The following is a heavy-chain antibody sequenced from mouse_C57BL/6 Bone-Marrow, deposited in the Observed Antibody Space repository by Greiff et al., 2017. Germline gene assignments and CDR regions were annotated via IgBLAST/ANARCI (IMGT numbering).Heavy chain of an antibody. J-gene: IGHJ2*01. Sequence: EVQVVESGGGLVQPGGSLSLSCAASGFTFTDYYMSWVRQPPGKALEWLGFIRNKANGYTTEYSASVKGRFTISRDNSQSILSLQMNALRAEDSATYYCARSHYDYDAIDYWGQGTTLTVSS. CDR2: IRNKANGYTT. CDR1: GFTFTDYY. D-gene: IGHD2-4*01. V-gene: IGHV7-3*01. CDR3: ARSHYDYDAIDY.